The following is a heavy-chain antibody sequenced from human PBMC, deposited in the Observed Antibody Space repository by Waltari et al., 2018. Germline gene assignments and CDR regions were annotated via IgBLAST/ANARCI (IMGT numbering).Heavy chain of an antibody. Sequence: QVQLQESGPGLAKPSETLSLTCTVSGGSIGSYSWSWIRPPAGKGLEWIGRSYTSGSISYNPSLKSRVTMSVDTSKNQFSMKLTSVTAADTAAYYCARSSSSLNWFDPWGQGILVTVSS. D-gene: IGHD6-6*01. CDR2: SYTSGSI. CDR1: GGSIGSYS. CDR3: ARSSSSLNWFDP. V-gene: IGHV4-4*07. J-gene: IGHJ5*02.